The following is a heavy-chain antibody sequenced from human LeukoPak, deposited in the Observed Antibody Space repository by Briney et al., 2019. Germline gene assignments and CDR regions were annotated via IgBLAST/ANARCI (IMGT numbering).Heavy chain of an antibody. J-gene: IGHJ4*02. CDR3: AKHRFESGGYHSTD. V-gene: IGHV3-23*01. Sequence: GRSLRLSCAASGFTFSSYAMSWVRQAPGKGLAWVSTISGGSGSTYCADSVKGRFTISRDNSKNTLYLQMNSLRDEDTAVYYCAKHRFESGGYHSTDWGQGTLVTVSS. CDR1: GFTFSSYA. D-gene: IGHD3-22*01. CDR2: ISGGSGST.